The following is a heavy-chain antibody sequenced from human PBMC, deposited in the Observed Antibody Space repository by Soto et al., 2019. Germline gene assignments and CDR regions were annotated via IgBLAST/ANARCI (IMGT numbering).Heavy chain of an antibody. CDR1: GGSISSYY. CDR3: ARDGYGAAAPFDY. J-gene: IGHJ4*02. D-gene: IGHD6-13*01. V-gene: IGHV4-59*01. Sequence: SETLSLTCTVSGGSISSYYWSWIRQPPGKGLEWIGYIYDSGSTNYNPSLKSRVTISVDTSKNQFSLKLSPVTAADTAVYYCARDGYGAAAPFDYWGQGTLVTVSS. CDR2: IYDSGST.